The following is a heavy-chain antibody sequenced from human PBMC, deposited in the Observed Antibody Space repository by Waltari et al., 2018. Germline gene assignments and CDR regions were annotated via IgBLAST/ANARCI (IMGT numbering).Heavy chain of an antibody. CDR2: IRFDGTVQ. CDR3: ARGSADFVRFWDS. J-gene: IGHJ4*02. CDR1: GFPLRMYS. V-gene: IGHV3-7*03. Sequence: EVYLAESGGALVQPGGSLRLSCVASGFPLRMYSMSWVRQAPGKGLGWVANIRFDGTVQYYVDSVRGRFTISRDNTRNSLYLQMNGLRDDDTAVYYCARGSADFVRFWDSWGQGTLVTVSS. D-gene: IGHD3-10*01.